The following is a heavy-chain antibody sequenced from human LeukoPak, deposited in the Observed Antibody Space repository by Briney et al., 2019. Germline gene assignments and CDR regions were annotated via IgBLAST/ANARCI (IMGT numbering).Heavy chain of an antibody. CDR2: IYHSGST. CDR3: ARGGGYASPIGY. V-gene: IGHV4-59*01. CDR1: GGSISTYY. Sequence: SETLSLTCTLSGGSISTYYWSWIRQPPGKGLEWIGYIYHSGSTNYNPSLKSRVTISVDASKNQFSLKLSSVTAADTAVYYCARGGGYASPIGYRGQGALVTVSS. D-gene: IGHD5-12*01. J-gene: IGHJ4*02.